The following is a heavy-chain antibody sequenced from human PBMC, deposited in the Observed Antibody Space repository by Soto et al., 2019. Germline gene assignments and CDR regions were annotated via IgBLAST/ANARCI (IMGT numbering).Heavy chain of an antibody. CDR3: ARGGGVGVAGSAAFDM. D-gene: IGHD3-3*01. J-gene: IGHJ3*02. CDR1: GYPVTAYY. CDR2: INPATGAA. Sequence: QLHLVQSGAVVKKPGASVTVSCSASGYPVTAYYMHWVRQAPGRGLEWMGGINPATGAAKYTQTFPGRVTMTRDTPTSTVFMELSGLTSEDPAVFYCARGGGVGVAGSAAFDMWGQGTLVTVSS. V-gene: IGHV1-2*02.